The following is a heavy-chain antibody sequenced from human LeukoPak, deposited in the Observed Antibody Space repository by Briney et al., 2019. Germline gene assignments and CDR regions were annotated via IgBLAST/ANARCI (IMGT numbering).Heavy chain of an antibody. V-gene: IGHV3-23*01. J-gene: IGHJ4*02. CDR2: ISGRGGST. Sequence: PRRSLRLSCAPSRFTLTIYTTSCGPHAPGERQEWVSTISGRGGSTDYTPSAKGQFPIPRDNSKNTLYLQINRLRVEDTAVYCCAKEIAFCNSNTCYKPNDYWGQGTLASVSS. D-gene: IGHD2-2*02. CDR3: AKEIAFCNSNTCYKPNDY. CDR1: RFTLTIYT.